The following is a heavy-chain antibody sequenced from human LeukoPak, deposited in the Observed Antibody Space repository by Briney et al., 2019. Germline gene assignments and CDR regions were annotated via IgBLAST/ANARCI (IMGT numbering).Heavy chain of an antibody. CDR3: AREQWFGELSGNWFDP. V-gene: IGHV3-21*01. J-gene: IGHJ5*02. CDR1: GFTFSSYS. D-gene: IGHD3-10*01. CDR2: ISSSSSYI. Sequence: GGSLRLSCAASGFTFSSYSMNWVRQAPGKGLEWVSSISSSSSYIYYADSVKGRFTISRDNAKNSLYLQMNSLRAEDTAVYYCAREQWFGELSGNWFDPWGQGTLVTVSS.